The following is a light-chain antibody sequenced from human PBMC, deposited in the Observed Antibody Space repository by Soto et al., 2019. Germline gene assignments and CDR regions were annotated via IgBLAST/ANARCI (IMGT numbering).Light chain of an antibody. CDR2: ENN. CDR3: GTWDSSLSAGV. J-gene: IGLJ1*01. CDR1: SSNIGNNY. V-gene: IGLV1-51*01. Sequence: QSVLTQPPSVSAAPGQKVTISCSGSSSNIGNNYVSWYQHLPGTDPKLLIYENNKRPSGIPDRFSGSKSGTSATLGITGLQTGDEADFYCGTWDSSLSAGVFGSGTKVTVL.